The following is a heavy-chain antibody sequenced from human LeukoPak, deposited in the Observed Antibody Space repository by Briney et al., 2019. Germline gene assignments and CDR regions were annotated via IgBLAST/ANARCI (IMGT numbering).Heavy chain of an antibody. D-gene: IGHD2-2*02. CDR3: ARGRPEYLYYFDY. CDR1: GYTFNNFD. Sequence: WASVKVSCKASGYTFNNFDINWVRQAPGQGPEWMGWISAYNGYTNYAQKRQGRVTMTADTSTSTAYMELRSLRSDDTAVYFCARGRPEYLYYFDYWGQGTLVTVSS. CDR2: ISAYNGYT. J-gene: IGHJ4*02. V-gene: IGHV1-18*01.